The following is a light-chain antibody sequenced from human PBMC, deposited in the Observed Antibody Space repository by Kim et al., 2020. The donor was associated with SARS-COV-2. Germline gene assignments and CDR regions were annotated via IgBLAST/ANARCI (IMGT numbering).Light chain of an antibody. V-gene: IGKV3-20*01. Sequence: EIVLTQSPGTLSLSPGERATLSCRASQSVSSSYLAWYQQKPGQAPRLLIYGASSRATGIPDRFSGSGSGTDFTLTISRLEPEDFAVYYCQQYGSYSPGYTVGEATQLEI. CDR1: QSVSSSY. CDR3: QQYGSYSPGYT. CDR2: GAS. J-gene: IGKJ2*01.